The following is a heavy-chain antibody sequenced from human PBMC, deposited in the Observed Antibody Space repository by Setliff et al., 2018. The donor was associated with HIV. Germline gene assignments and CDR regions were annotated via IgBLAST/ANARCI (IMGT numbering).Heavy chain of an antibody. Sequence: ASVKVSCKTSGYTFTSYDINWVRQATGQGLEWMGWMNPNSGNRGYAQKFQGRVTISRNTSISTAYMELSGLRSEDTAVYYCAREFPGGTKGFDYWGQGTLVTVSS. CDR2: MNPNSGNR. V-gene: IGHV1-8*03. CDR1: GYTFTSYD. J-gene: IGHJ4*02. D-gene: IGHD1-1*01. CDR3: AREFPGGTKGFDY.